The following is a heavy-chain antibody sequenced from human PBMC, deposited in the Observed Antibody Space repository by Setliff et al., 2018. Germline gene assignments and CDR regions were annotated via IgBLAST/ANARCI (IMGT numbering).Heavy chain of an antibody. V-gene: IGHV4-34*01. CDR1: GGSFSGYY. Sequence: LSLTCAVYGGSFSGYYWSWIRQPPGKGLEWIGEINHSGSTNYNPSLKSRVTISVDTSKNQFSLKLSSVAAADTAVYYCAGSLGGFDYWGQGTLVTVSS. D-gene: IGHD3-16*01. CDR3: AGSLGGFDY. J-gene: IGHJ4*02. CDR2: INHSGST.